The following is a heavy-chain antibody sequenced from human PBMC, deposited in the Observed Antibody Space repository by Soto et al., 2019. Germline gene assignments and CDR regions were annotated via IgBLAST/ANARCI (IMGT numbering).Heavy chain of an antibody. CDR3: ARGWGYDSSDYYYAY. V-gene: IGHV1-69*01. D-gene: IGHD3-22*01. J-gene: IGHJ4*02. Sequence: QVQLVQSGAEVKQPGSSVMVSCKTSGGTFSTYAISWVRQAPGQGLEWMGGIVPIFGTPNYAQKFKGRVTIAADDSTRTAYMEMRSLRSEDTAVYYCARGWGYDSSDYYYAYWGRGTLVTVSS. CDR2: IVPIFGTP. CDR1: GGTFSTYA.